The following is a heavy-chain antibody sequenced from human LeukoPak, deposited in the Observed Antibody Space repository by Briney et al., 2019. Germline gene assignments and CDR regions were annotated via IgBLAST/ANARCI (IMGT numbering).Heavy chain of an antibody. CDR3: ARPADSYGYYYYYYMDV. D-gene: IGHD5-18*01. Sequence: ASVKVSCKASRGTFSSYDINWVRQATGQGLEWMGWMNPNSGNTGYAQKFQGRVTMTRNTSISTAYMELSSLRSEDTAVYYCARPADSYGYYYYYYMDVWGKGTTVTISS. V-gene: IGHV1-8*02. CDR2: MNPNSGNT. J-gene: IGHJ6*03. CDR1: RGTFSSYD.